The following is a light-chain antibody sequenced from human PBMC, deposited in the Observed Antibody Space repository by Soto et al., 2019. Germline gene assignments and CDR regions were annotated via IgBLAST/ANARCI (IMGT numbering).Light chain of an antibody. Sequence: EIVMTQSSATLSVSPGERATLSCRASQSVSSNLAWYQQKPGQPPRLLIYGASTRATGIPARFSGSGSGTEFTLTISSLQAEDFAVYYCQQYNNWHPWTYGQGTKVEIK. CDR1: QSVSSN. J-gene: IGKJ1*01. CDR2: GAS. V-gene: IGKV3-15*01. CDR3: QQYNNWHPWT.